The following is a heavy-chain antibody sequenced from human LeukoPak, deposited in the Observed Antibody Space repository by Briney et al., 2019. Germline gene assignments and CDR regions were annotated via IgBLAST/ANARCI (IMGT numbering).Heavy chain of an antibody. Sequence: GGSLRLSCVASGITFSSDWMSWVRQAPGKGLEWVANIKQDGSEKNYVDSVKGRLTISRDNAKKSLYLQMNSLRVEDTAVYYCATTLGVDWGQGTLVTVSS. CDR3: ATTLGVD. J-gene: IGHJ4*02. V-gene: IGHV3-7*01. CDR2: IKQDGSEK. CDR1: GITFSSDW. D-gene: IGHD2-15*01.